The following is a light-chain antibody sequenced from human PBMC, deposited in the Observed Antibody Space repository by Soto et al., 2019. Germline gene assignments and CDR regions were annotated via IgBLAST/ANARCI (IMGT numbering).Light chain of an antibody. V-gene: IGKV1-33*01. J-gene: IGKJ3*01. CDR2: DAS. CDR3: QRYDNLPIA. CDR1: QDISNY. Sequence: DIQMTQSPSSLSASVGDRVTITCQASQDISNYLNWYQQKPGKAPKLLIYDASNLETGVPSRFSGSGSGTDFTFTICSLKSEDSATYYCQRYDNLPIAFGPGNKVDIK.